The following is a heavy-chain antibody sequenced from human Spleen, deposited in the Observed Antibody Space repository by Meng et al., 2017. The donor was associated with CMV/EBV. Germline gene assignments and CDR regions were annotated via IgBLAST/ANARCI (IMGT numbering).Heavy chain of an antibody. CDR1: GYSFTSYW. D-gene: IGHD1-1*01. Sequence: GGSLRLSCKGSGYSFTSYWIGWVRQMPGKGLEWMGIIYPGDSDTRYSPSFQGQVTISADKSISTAYLQWNSLKASDSAMYYCARPAMTGTTYYFDYWGQGTLVTVSS. V-gene: IGHV5-51*01. CDR2: IYPGDSDT. CDR3: ARPAMTGTTYYFDY. J-gene: IGHJ4*02.